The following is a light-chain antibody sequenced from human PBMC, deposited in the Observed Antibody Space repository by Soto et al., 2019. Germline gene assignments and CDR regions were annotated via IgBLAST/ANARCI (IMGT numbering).Light chain of an antibody. V-gene: IGKV1-39*01. Sequence: DIQMTPSPSSLSASVGDRVTITCRATQSVAKYVNWYQQKPGQAPNLLIYTSSNLQSGVPSRFTGSGFATDFTLTISSLQPEDFASYYCQQSYSTPWTFGQGTKVDIK. J-gene: IGKJ1*01. CDR1: QSVAKY. CDR3: QQSYSTPWT. CDR2: TSS.